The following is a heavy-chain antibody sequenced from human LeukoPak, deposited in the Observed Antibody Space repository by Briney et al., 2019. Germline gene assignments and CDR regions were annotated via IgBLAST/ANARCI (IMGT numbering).Heavy chain of an antibody. CDR3: ARLRGGVQLWGD. CDR2: LSHAGTN. CDR1: GGSITSNSYS. Sequence: SETLSLTCTVSGGSITSNSYSWGWIRQPPGKGLQWIVTLSHAGTNYYNPSLKGRVTMPVDRSKNQFSLKLTSVTATDTAVYYCARLRGGVQLWGDWGQGTLVTVSS. V-gene: IGHV4-39*01. D-gene: IGHD5-18*01. J-gene: IGHJ4*02.